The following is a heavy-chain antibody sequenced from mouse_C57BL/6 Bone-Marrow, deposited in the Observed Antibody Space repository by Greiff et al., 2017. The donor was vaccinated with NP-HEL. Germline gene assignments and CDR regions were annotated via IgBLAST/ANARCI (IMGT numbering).Heavy chain of an antibody. CDR1: GFTFSSYG. J-gene: IGHJ3*01. D-gene: IGHD1-1*01. Sequence: EVQRVESGGDLVKPGGSLKLSCAASGFTFSSYGMSWVRQTPDKRLEWVATISSGGSYTYYPDSVKGRFTISRDNAKNTLYLQMSSLKSEDTAMYYCARHRYYGSSLAWFAYWGQGTLVTVSA. V-gene: IGHV5-6*01. CDR3: ARHRYYGSSLAWFAY. CDR2: ISSGGSYT.